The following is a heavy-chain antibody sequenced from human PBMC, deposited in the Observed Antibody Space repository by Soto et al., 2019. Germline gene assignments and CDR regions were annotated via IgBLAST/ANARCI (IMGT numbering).Heavy chain of an antibody. Sequence: QVQLVQSGAEVKKPGASVKVSCKASGYTFTSYYMHWVRQAPGQGLEWMGIINPSGGSTSYAQKFQGRVTMTRDTSTSTVDMEQSSLRSEDTAVYYCARDPSSSSGWSTDGMDVWGQGTTVTVSS. CDR1: GYTFTSYY. V-gene: IGHV1-46*01. J-gene: IGHJ6*02. D-gene: IGHD6-19*01. CDR2: INPSGGST. CDR3: ARDPSSSSGWSTDGMDV.